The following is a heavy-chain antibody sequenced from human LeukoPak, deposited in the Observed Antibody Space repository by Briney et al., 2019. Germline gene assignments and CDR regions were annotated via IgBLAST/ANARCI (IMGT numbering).Heavy chain of an antibody. V-gene: IGHV4-39*01. CDR2: IYHSGSS. CDR3: ARHSSYYGNFDY. Sequence: SETLSLTCTVSGGSISSSSYYWGWIRQPPGKGLEWIGSIYHSGSSYYNPSPKSRVTISVDTSKNQFSLKLSSVTAADTAVYYCARHSSYYGNFDYWGQGTLVTVSS. CDR1: GGSISSSSYY. D-gene: IGHD3-10*01. J-gene: IGHJ4*02.